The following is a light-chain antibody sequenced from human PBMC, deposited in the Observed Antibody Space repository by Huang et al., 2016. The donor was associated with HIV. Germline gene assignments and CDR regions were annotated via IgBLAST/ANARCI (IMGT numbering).Light chain of an antibody. CDR3: QQRSNWPPEGT. J-gene: IGKJ1*01. V-gene: IGKV3-11*01. Sequence: EIVLTQSPATLSLSPGERATLSCRASQSIRSSLSWYQQEPGQGPRLLISDASTRATGVPARFSGSGSGTDFTLTISSLGPEDFAVYYCQQRSNWPPEGTFGQGTKVEIK. CDR1: QSIRSS. CDR2: DAS.